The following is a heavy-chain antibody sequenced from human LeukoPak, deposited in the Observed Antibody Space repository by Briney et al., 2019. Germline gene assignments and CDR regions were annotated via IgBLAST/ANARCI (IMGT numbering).Heavy chain of an antibody. CDR3: AREKLGISAYYFDY. V-gene: IGHV4-59*11. D-gene: IGHD7-27*01. J-gene: IGHJ4*02. Sequence: PSETLSLTCTVSGDSISSHYWSWIRQPPGKGLEWIGYIYYSGSTNYNPSLKSRVTISVDTSKNQFSLKLSSVTAADTAVYYCAREKLGISAYYFDYWGQGTLVTVSS. CDR2: IYYSGST. CDR1: GDSISSHY.